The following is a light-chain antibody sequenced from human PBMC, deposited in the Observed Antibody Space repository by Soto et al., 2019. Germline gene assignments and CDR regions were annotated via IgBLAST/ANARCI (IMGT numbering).Light chain of an antibody. Sequence: QSALTQPPSASGSPGQSVTISCTGTSGDIGGYDSVSWYQQHPGKAPKLMIYEVTKRPLGVPDRFSGSKSGNTAYLTVSGLQAEDEADYYCSSYAGSRNPYVFGTGTKLTVL. CDR2: EVT. CDR3: SSYAGSRNPYV. J-gene: IGLJ1*01. V-gene: IGLV2-8*01. CDR1: SGDIGGYDS.